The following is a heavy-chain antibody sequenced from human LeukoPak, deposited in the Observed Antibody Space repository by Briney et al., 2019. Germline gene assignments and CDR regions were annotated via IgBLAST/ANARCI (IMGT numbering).Heavy chain of an antibody. CDR3: ARLPVGVRKGYYYMDV. V-gene: IGHV3-21*01. Sequence: GGSLRLSCAASGFTFSSYCMNWVRQAPGKGLEWVSSISSSSSYIYYADSVKGRFTISRDNAKNSLYLQMNSLRAEDTAVYYCARLPVGVRKGYYYMDVWGKGTTVTISS. D-gene: IGHD3-16*01. CDR2: ISSSSSYI. CDR1: GFTFSSYC. J-gene: IGHJ6*03.